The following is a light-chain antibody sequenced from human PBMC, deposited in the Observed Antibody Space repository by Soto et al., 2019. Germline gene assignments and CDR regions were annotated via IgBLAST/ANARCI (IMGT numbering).Light chain of an antibody. J-gene: IGKJ5*01. CDR2: GTS. Sequence: PGVRATLSCRASRSVSSNYLAWYQQKPGQAPRLLIYGTSSRATGVPGRFSGSGSGTDFTLTVSRLEPEDCAVYYCQQYDASPVTFGQVTRLEIK. V-gene: IGKV3-20*01. CDR1: RSVSSNY. CDR3: QQYDASPVT.